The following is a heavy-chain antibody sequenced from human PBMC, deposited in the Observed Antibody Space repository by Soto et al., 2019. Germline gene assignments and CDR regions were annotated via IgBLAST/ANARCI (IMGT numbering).Heavy chain of an antibody. Sequence: SVKVSCKASGGTFSSYAISWVRQAPGQGLEWMGGIIPIFGTANYAQKFQGRVTITADESTSTAYMELSSLRSEDTAVYYCARGSGPYCGGDCYPGNWFDPWGQGTLVTVSS. CDR1: GGTFSSYA. V-gene: IGHV1-69*13. CDR3: ARGSGPYCGGDCYPGNWFDP. D-gene: IGHD2-21*02. J-gene: IGHJ5*02. CDR2: IIPIFGTA.